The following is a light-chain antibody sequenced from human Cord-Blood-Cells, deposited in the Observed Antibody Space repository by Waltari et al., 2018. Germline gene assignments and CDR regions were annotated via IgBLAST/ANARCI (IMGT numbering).Light chain of an antibody. CDR1: ALPKQD. Sequence: SYELTQPPSVSVSPGQTARITCSGDALPKQDAYWYQKKPGQAPVLVIYKDSERPSGIPERFSGSSSGTTVTLTISGVQAEDEADYYCQSADSSGTWVFGGGTKLTVL. CDR3: QSADSSGTWV. CDR2: KDS. V-gene: IGLV3-25*03. J-gene: IGLJ3*02.